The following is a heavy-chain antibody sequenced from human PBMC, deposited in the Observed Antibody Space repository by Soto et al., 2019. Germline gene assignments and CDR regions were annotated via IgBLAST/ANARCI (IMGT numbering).Heavy chain of an antibody. V-gene: IGHV1-2*04. Sequence: APVKVSCKASGYTFTGYYMHWVRQAPGQGLEWMGWINPNSGGSNYAQKFQGWVTMTRDTSISTAYMELSRLRSDDTAVYYCARLKGYCTNGVCIDAFDIWGQGTMVTVSS. CDR2: INPNSGGS. J-gene: IGHJ3*02. CDR1: GYTFTGYY. D-gene: IGHD2-8*01. CDR3: ARLKGYCTNGVCIDAFDI.